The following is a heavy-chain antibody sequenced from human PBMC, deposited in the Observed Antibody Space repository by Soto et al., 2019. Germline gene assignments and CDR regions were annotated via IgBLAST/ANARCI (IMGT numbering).Heavy chain of an antibody. Sequence: EVQLLESGGGLVQPGGSLRLSCAASGFTFSSYAMSWDRQAPGKGLEWVSAISGSGGSTYYADSVKGRFTISRDNSKNTLYLQMNSLRAEDTAVYYCAKGGVGATRFFDYWGQGTLVTVSS. J-gene: IGHJ4*02. CDR2: ISGSGGST. V-gene: IGHV3-23*01. CDR1: GFTFSSYA. CDR3: AKGGVGATRFFDY. D-gene: IGHD1-26*01.